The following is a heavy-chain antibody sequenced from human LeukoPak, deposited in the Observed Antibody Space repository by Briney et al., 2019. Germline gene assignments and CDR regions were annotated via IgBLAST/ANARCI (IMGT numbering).Heavy chain of an antibody. V-gene: IGHV4-38-2*01. CDR2: MFHSGST. Sequence: SETLSLTCAVSGYSIINGYYWGWIRQPPGKGLEWIGSMFHSGSTYYNPSLKSRVTISVDTSKNQFSLKLSSVTAADTAVYYCARHESGQYFFDYWGQGTLVTVSS. CDR3: ARHESGQYFFDY. CDR1: GYSIINGYY. D-gene: IGHD3-3*01. J-gene: IGHJ4*02.